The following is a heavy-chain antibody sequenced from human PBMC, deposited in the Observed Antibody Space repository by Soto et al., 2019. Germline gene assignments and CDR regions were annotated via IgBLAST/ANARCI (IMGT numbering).Heavy chain of an antibody. V-gene: IGHV3-66*01. CDR1: GFTVSSNY. J-gene: IGHJ6*02. Sequence: GGSLRLSCAVSGFTVSSNYMNWVRQAPGKGLEWVSLINAGGSTLYADSVQGRFIISRDNSNNTLYLQMNSLRVEDTAMYYCVRENYYYGMDVWGQGTAVTVSS. CDR2: INAGGST. CDR3: VRENYYYGMDV.